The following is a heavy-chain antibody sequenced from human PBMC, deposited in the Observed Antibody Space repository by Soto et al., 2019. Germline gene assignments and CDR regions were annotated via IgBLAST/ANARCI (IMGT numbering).Heavy chain of an antibody. V-gene: IGHV1-58*01. Sequence: SVTVSCQAAGFTFTSSAVQWVRQARGQRLEWIGWIVVGSGNTNYAQKFQERVTITRDMSTSTAYMELSSLRSEDTAVYYCARGGYYYGSGTPALRDYWGQGTLVTVSS. D-gene: IGHD3-10*01. CDR1: GFTFTSSA. J-gene: IGHJ4*02. CDR2: IVVGSGNT. CDR3: ARGGYYYGSGTPALRDY.